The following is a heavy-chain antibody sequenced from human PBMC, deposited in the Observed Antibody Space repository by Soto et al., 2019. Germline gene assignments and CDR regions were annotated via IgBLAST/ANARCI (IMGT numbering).Heavy chain of an antibody. V-gene: IGHV1-46*01. CDR3: ARDTRGYTYGEFDY. CDR1: GYTFTTYY. CDR2: INPSGGST. D-gene: IGHD5-18*01. Sequence: EASVKVSCKASGYTFTTYYIHWVRQAPGQGLEWMGIINPSGGSTSYSQKFQGRVTMTRDTSTSTVYMELSSLRSEDTAVYYCARDTRGYTYGEFDYWGQGTLVTVSS. J-gene: IGHJ4*02.